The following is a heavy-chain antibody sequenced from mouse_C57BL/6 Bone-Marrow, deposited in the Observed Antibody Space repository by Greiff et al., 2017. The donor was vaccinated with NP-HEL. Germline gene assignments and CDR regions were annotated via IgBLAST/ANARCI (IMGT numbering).Heavy chain of an antibody. CDR2: IHPNSGST. CDR3: ARASVVAFYAMDY. J-gene: IGHJ4*01. CDR1: GYTFTSYW. V-gene: IGHV1-64*01. Sequence: VKLQESGAELVKPGASVKLSCKASGYTFTSYWMHWVKQRPGQGLEWIGMIHPNSGSTNYNEKFKSKATLTVDKSSSTAYMQLSSLTSEDSAVYYCARASVVAFYAMDYWGQGTSVTVSS. D-gene: IGHD1-1*01.